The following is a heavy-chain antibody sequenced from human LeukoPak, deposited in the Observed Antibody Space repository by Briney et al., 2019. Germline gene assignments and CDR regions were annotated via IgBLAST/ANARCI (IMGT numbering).Heavy chain of an antibody. Sequence: GGSLRLSCAASGFTFSSYGMYWVRQAPGKGLEWVAVISYDGSNKYYADSVKGRFTISRDNSKNTLYLQMNSLRAEDTAVYYCAKDLRYYDSSGYLDYWGQGTLVTVSS. CDR3: AKDLRYYDSSGYLDY. J-gene: IGHJ4*02. V-gene: IGHV3-30*18. CDR1: GFTFSSYG. CDR2: ISYDGSNK. D-gene: IGHD3-22*01.